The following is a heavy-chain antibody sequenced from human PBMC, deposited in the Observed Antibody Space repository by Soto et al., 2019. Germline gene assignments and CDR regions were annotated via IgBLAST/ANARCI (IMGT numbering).Heavy chain of an antibody. CDR1: GGSISSGGYY. CDR2: ISYSGST. Sequence: QVQLQESGPGLVKPSQTLSLTCTVSGGSISSGGYYWSWIRQHPGKGLEWIGYISYSGSTYYNPSLKSRVTISVDTSKSQCSLKLSSVTAADTAVYYCARETPPLYDSSGWFDYWGQGTLVTVSS. CDR3: ARETPPLYDSSGWFDY. J-gene: IGHJ4*02. V-gene: IGHV4-31*03. D-gene: IGHD3-22*01.